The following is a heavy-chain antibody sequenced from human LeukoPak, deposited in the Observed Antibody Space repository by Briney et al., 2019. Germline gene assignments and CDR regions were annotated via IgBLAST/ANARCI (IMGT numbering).Heavy chain of an antibody. CDR3: AASTSRSWKGDDP. Sequence: ASVKVSCKGSGGTFSSYAISWVRHGPAQGLEWMGGIIPIFGTANYAQKFQGRVTITADESTSTAYMELSSLRSEDTAVYYCAASTSRSWKGDDPWGQGTLVTVSS. V-gene: IGHV1-69*13. D-gene: IGHD6-13*01. J-gene: IGHJ5*02. CDR2: IIPIFGTA. CDR1: GGTFSSYA.